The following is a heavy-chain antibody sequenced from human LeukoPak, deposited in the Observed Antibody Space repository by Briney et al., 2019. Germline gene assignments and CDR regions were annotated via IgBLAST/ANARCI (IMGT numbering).Heavy chain of an antibody. D-gene: IGHD4-17*01. Sequence: GGSLRLSCAASEFTFSASAMHWVRQASGKGLEWVGRIRSKANSYATAYAAPVKGRFTISRDDSENTAYLQVNSLKTEDTAVYYCTTILYGDYGTFDIWGQGTMVTVSS. CDR1: EFTFSASA. CDR3: TTILYGDYGTFDI. CDR2: IRSKANSYAT. J-gene: IGHJ3*02. V-gene: IGHV3-73*01.